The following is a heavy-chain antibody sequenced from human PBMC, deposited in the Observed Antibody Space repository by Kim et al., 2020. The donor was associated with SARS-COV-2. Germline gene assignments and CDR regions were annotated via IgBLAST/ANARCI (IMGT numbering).Heavy chain of an antibody. CDR3: ATGLGGSYLVYYYGMDV. Sequence: ASVKVSCKVSGYTLTELSMHWVRQAPGKGLEWMGGFDPEDGETIYAQKFQGRVTMTEDTSTDTAYMELSSLRSEDTAVYYCATGLGGSYLVYYYGMDVWGQGTTVTVSS. V-gene: IGHV1-24*01. D-gene: IGHD1-26*01. CDR1: GYTLTELS. J-gene: IGHJ6*02. CDR2: FDPEDGET.